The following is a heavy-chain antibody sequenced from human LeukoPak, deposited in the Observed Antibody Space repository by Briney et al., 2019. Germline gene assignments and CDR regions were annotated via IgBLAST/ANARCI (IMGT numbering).Heavy chain of an antibody. J-gene: IGHJ4*02. D-gene: IGHD4-17*01. CDR3: AKGRGTTVTAAANY. CDR2: ISGTGGTT. V-gene: IGHV3-23*01. CDR1: GFTLTNAW. Sequence: PGGSLRLSCAASGFTLTNAWMSWVRQAPGKGLEWVSTISGTGGTTYYADSVKGRFTISRDNSKNTLFLQFNSLRADDTAVYYCAKGRGTTVTAAANYWGQGTLVTVSS.